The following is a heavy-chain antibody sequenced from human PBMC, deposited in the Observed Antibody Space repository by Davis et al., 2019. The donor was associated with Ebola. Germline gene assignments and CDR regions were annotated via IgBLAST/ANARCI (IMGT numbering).Heavy chain of an antibody. CDR1: GYTFTNYY. D-gene: IGHD5-12*01. J-gene: IGHJ3*02. CDR2: INPNDGRT. CDR3: TTPGGQDSGYDVFDI. V-gene: IGHV1-46*03. Sequence: SEPVPCKASGYTFTNYYMHWVRQPRGQGLEWMGLINPNDGRTIYAQKFQGRVTVTRDTSTTTVYMDLSSLRSEDTALYYCTTPGGQDSGYDVFDIWGQGTMVTVSS.